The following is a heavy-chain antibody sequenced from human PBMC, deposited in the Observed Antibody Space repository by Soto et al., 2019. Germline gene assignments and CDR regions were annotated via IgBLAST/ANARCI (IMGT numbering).Heavy chain of an antibody. D-gene: IGHD3-16*01. Sequence: QVQLVQSGAEVKKPGSSVTVSCKASGGTFNSHAVNWVRRAPGQGLEWMGGFIPVLGTANYAQKFQGRLTITADRSKTASYMELTSLVSEDTAVYYCARGAFGGGYDANFDHWGEGTLVTVSS. V-gene: IGHV1-69*06. CDR3: ARGAFGGGYDANFDH. J-gene: IGHJ4*02. CDR1: GGTFNSHA. CDR2: FIPVLGTA.